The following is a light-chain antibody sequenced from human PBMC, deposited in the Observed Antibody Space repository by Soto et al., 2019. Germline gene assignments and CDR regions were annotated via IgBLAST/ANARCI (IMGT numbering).Light chain of an antibody. CDR2: DVS. J-gene: IGKJ2*01. CDR3: QQRSKWPPRYT. CDR1: QSVSSY. V-gene: IGKV3-11*01. Sequence: EIVLTQSPATLSLSPGERATLSCRASQSVSSYLAWYQQKPGQAPRLLIYDVSNSATAIPARFSGSGSGPDFTLTIRSLEPEDFAVYYCQQRSKWPPRYTFGQGNKLEIK.